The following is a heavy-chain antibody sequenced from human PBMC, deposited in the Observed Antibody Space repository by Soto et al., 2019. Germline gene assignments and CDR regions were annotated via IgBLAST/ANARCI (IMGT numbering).Heavy chain of an antibody. CDR1: GFAFSDYY. CDR2: ISSSSSYT. V-gene: IGHV3-11*05. J-gene: IGHJ4*02. Sequence: QVQLVESGGGLVKPGGSLRLSCAASGFAFSDYYMSWIRQAPGKGLEWVSYISSSSSYTNYADSVKGRFTISRDNAKNSLYLQMNSLRAEDTAVYYCARQRGYSGYREDYWGQGTLVTVSS. CDR3: ARQRGYSGYREDY. D-gene: IGHD5-12*01.